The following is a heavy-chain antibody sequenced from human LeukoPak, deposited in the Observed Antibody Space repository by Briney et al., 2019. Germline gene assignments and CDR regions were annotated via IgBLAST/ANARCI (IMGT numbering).Heavy chain of an antibody. CDR3: ARRRIAVAGSFAFDF. V-gene: IGHV4-59*12. CDR1: GGSISTYY. D-gene: IGHD6-19*01. Sequence: SETLSLTCTVSGGSISTYYWSWIRQPPGKGLEWIGYIYYSGSTNYNPSLKSRVTISVDTSKNQFSLKLNSVTSADTAIFYCARRRIAVAGSFAFDFWGQGTIVTVSS. J-gene: IGHJ3*01. CDR2: IYYSGST.